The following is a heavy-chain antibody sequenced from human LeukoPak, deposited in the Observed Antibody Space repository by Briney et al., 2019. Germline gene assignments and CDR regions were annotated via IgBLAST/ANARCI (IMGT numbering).Heavy chain of an antibody. CDR3: ARVQVRGVIPDYYYYMDV. D-gene: IGHD3-10*01. CDR1: GLTSSSYA. CDR2: IIPIFGTA. V-gene: IGHV1-69*05. J-gene: IGHJ6*03. Sequence: PGRSLRLSCAASGLTSSSYAISWVRQAPGQVLEWMGGIIPIFGTANYAQKFQGRVTITTDESTSTAYMELSSLRSEDTAVYYCARVQVRGVIPDYYYYMDVWGKGTTITVSS.